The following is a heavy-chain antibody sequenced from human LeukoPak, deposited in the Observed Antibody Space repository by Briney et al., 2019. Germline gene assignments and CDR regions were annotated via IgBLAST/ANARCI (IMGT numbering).Heavy chain of an antibody. CDR3: ATPNLHSGSYLDY. J-gene: IGHJ4*02. V-gene: IGHV1-24*01. CDR1: GYTLTELS. Sequence: GASVKVSCKVSGYTLTELSMHWVRQAPGKGLEWMGGFDPEDGETIYAQKFQGRVTMTEDTSTDTACMELSSLRSEDTAVYYCATPNLHSGSYLDYWGQGTLVTVSS. CDR2: FDPEDGET. D-gene: IGHD1-26*01.